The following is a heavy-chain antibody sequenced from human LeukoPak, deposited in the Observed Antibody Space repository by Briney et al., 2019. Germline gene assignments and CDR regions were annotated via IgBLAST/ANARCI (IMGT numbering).Heavy chain of an antibody. D-gene: IGHD2-15*01. CDR1: GFSFSTYG. V-gene: IGHV3-30*18. Sequence: PGGSLRPSCVASGFSFSTYGMHWVRQAPGKGLEWVAVISSDASNQYYTDSVKGRFAISRDNSRNTLYLQMSSLRYEDTAVYYCAKDGCSGGSCQADYWGQGTLVTVSS. CDR3: AKDGCSGGSCQADY. CDR2: ISSDASNQ. J-gene: IGHJ4*02.